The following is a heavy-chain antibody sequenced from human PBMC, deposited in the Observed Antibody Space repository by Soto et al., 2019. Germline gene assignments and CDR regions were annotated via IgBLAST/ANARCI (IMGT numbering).Heavy chain of an antibody. CDR3: ARIKLARLDL. CDR1: GVSFNSYG. V-gene: IGHV1-69*09. J-gene: IGHJ4*02. CDR2: ITPNMPLT. Sequence: QVPLLQSGAEVKRPGSSVRVSCKASGVSFNSYGFAWVRQAPGQGLEWLGKITPNMPLTNYAQTFQGRVTMTADTSTSTSYLNLTSLTSDNTAVYYCARIKLARLDLWGQGTLVTVSS. D-gene: IGHD3-16*01.